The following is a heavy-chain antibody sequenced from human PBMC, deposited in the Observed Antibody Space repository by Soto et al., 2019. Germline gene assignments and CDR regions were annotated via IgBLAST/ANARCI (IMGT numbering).Heavy chain of an antibody. D-gene: IGHD4-17*01. CDR2: IRSKANSYAT. CDR3: TRHQLAYGDYYFDY. V-gene: IGHV3-73*01. CDR1: GFTFSGSA. Sequence: EVPLVESGGGLVQPGGSLKLSCAASGFTFSGSAMHWVRQASGKGLEWVGRIRSKANSYATAYAASVKGRFTISRDDSKNTAYLQMNSLKTEDTAVYYCTRHQLAYGDYYFDYWGQGTLVTVSS. J-gene: IGHJ4*02.